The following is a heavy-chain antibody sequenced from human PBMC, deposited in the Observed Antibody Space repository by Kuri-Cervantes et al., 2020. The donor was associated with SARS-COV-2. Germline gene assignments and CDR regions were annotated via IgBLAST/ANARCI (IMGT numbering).Heavy chain of an antibody. D-gene: IGHD5-12*01. CDR1: GFTFTSHA. V-gene: IGHV3-30*03. Sequence: GGSLRLSCAVSGFTFTSHAMHWVRQAPGKGLEWVALISYDGSNKFYADSVKGRFTISRDNAKNSLYLQMNSLRAEDTAVYYCATPRRYSGYDFDYWGQGTLVTVSS. CDR3: ATPRRYSGYDFDY. J-gene: IGHJ4*02. CDR2: ISYDGSNK.